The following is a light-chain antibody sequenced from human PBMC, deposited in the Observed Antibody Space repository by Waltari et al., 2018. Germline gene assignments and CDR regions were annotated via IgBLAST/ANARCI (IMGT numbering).Light chain of an antibody. CDR2: WAS. CDR3: QQYYSTPPT. J-gene: IGKJ2*01. V-gene: IGKV4-1*01. Sequence: KNYLSWYQPKPGQPPKLLIYWASTRESGVPDRFSGSGSGTNFTLTISGLQAEDVAVYYCQQYYSTPPTFGQGTKLKIK. CDR1: KNY.